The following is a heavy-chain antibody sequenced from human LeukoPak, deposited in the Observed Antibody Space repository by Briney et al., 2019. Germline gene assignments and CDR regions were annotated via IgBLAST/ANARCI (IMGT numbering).Heavy chain of an antibody. CDR3: ARGGDYGANWFDP. CDR2: IYYSGST. J-gene: IGHJ5*02. Sequence: SETLSLTCTVSGGSISSYYWSWIRQPPGKGLEWIGYIYYSGSTNYNPSLKSRVTISVDTSKNQFSLKLSSVSAADTAVYHCARGGDYGANWFDPWGQGILVTVSS. V-gene: IGHV4-59*01. D-gene: IGHD4-17*01. CDR1: GGSISSYY.